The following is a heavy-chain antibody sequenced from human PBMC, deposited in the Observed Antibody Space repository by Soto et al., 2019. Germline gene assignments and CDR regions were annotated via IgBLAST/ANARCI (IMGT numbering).Heavy chain of an antibody. CDR1: GFTFSSYG. V-gene: IGHV3-30*18. D-gene: IGHD2-15*01. CDR3: AKDDSWGGRCYGD. CDR2: ISYDGSNK. Sequence: QVQLVESGGGVVQPGRSLRLSCAASGFTFSSYGMHWVRQAPGKGLEWVAVISYDGSNKYYADSVKGRFTISRDNSKNTLYLQMNSLRAEDTAVYYCAKDDSWGGRCYGDWGQGTLVPVSS. J-gene: IGHJ4*02.